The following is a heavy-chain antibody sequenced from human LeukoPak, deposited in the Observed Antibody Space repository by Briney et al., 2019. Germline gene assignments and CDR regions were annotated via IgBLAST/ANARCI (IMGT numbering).Heavy chain of an antibody. V-gene: IGHV4-59*01. D-gene: IGHD1-14*01. J-gene: IGHJ6*02. Sequence: SETLSPTCTVSGGSISSYSWSWIRQPPGKGLEWIGYIYYSGSTNYNPSLKSRVTISVDTSKNQFSLKLSSVTAADTAVYYCARGLGGTFYYYGMDVWGQGTTVTVSS. CDR3: ARGLGGTFYYYGMDV. CDR1: GGSISSYS. CDR2: IYYSGST.